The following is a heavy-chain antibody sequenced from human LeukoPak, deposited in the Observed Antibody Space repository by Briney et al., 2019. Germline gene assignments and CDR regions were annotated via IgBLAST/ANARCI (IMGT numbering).Heavy chain of an antibody. J-gene: IGHJ4*02. CDR1: GFTFSSYW. D-gene: IGHD3-22*01. V-gene: IGHV3-7*01. CDR2: MKQDGSER. CDR3: ARRALSSGYYPQFDY. Sequence: YPGGSLRLSCAASGFTFSSYWMSWVRQAPGKGLEWVANMKQDGSERSYVDSVKGRFTISRDNAKNSLYLQMDSLRAEDTAVYYCARRALSSGYYPQFDYWGQGILVTVSS.